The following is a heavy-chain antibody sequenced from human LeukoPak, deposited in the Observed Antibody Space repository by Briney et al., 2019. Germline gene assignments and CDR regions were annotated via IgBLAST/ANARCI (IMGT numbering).Heavy chain of an antibody. CDR1: GYTFTGYY. CDR3: ARRIAAAGPFDY. D-gene: IGHD6-13*01. J-gene: IGHJ4*02. Sequence: ASVKVSCKASGYTFTGYYMHWVRRAPGQGLEWMGWINPNSGGTNYAQKFQGRVTMTRDTSISTAYMELSRLRSDDTAVYYCARRIAAAGPFDYWGQGTLVTVSS. CDR2: INPNSGGT. V-gene: IGHV1-2*02.